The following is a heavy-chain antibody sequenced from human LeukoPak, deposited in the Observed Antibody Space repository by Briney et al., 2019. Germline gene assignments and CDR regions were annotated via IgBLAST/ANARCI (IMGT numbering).Heavy chain of an antibody. CDR1: CRHLNCYF. CDR3: ARDALLYAFDI. V-gene: IGHV4-59*01. Sequence: SDPLSLICSVWCRHLNCYFWRWIRPPPPKGRAWIGYIYYSGSTNYNPSLKSRVTISVDTSKNQFSLKLSSVTAADTAVYYCARDALLYAFDIWGQGTMVTVSS. CDR2: IYYSGST. J-gene: IGHJ3*02.